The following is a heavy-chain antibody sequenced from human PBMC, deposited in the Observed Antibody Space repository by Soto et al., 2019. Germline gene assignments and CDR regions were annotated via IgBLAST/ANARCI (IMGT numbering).Heavy chain of an antibody. Sequence: SVKVSCKASGVTFSSYAISWVRQAPGQGLEWMGGIIPIFGTANYAQKFQGRVTITADKSTSTAYMELSSLRSEDTAVYYCASAIVGATEDYYYYGMDVWGQGPTVPDSS. D-gene: IGHD1-26*01. CDR3: ASAIVGATEDYYYYGMDV. V-gene: IGHV1-69*06. CDR1: GVTFSSYA. J-gene: IGHJ6*02. CDR2: IIPIFGTA.